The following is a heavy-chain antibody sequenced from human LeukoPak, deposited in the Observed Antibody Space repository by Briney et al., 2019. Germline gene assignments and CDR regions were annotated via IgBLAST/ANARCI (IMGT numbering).Heavy chain of an antibody. CDR1: GFTFSSYA. V-gene: IGHV3-23*01. CDR3: AKSQYGIAAAGTFAFDI. CDR2: ISGSGGST. J-gene: IGHJ3*02. Sequence: PGGSLRLSCAASGFTFSSYAMSWVRQAPGKGLEWVSAISGSGGSTYYADSVKGRLTISRDNSKNTLYLQMNSLRAEDTAVYYCAKSQYGIAAAGTFAFDIWGQGTMVTVSS. D-gene: IGHD6-13*01.